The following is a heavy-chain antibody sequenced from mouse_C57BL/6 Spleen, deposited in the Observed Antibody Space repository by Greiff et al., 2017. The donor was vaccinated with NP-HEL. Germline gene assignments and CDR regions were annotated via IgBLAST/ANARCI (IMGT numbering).Heavy chain of an antibody. J-gene: IGHJ3*01. CDR2: ISSGGDYI. V-gene: IGHV5-9-1*02. CDR3: TREEEAQASFAY. Sequence: EVKVEESGEGLVKPGGSLKLSCAASGFTFSSYAMSWVRQTPEKRLEWVAYISSGGDYIYYADTVKGRFTISRDNARNTLYLQMSSLKSEDTAMYYCTREEEAQASFAYWGQGTLVTVSA. D-gene: IGHD3-2*02. CDR1: GFTFSSYA.